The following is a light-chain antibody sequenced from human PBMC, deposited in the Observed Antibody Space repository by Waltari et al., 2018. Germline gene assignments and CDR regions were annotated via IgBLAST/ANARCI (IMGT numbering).Light chain of an antibody. Sequence: QSALTQPRSVSGSPGQSVNIPCTGTNSDVCAFHYVPWYQQHPGKAPELILDDVNQRPSGVPDRFFGSKSGNTASLAISGLQAEDEADYYCCSYAGNYGFVFGTATKVTVL. CDR2: DVN. CDR3: CSYAGNYGFV. V-gene: IGLV2-11*01. J-gene: IGLJ1*01. CDR1: NSDVCAFHY.